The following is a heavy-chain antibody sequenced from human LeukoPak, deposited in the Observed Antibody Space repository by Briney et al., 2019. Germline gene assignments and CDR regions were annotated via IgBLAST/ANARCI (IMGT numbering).Heavy chain of an antibody. J-gene: IGHJ4*02. CDR3: ARGYGEFDY. Sequence: SETLSLTCAVYGGSFSGYYWSWIRQPPGKGLEWIGEINHSGSTNYNPSLKSRVTISVDTSKNQFSLKLSSVTAADTAVYYCARGYGEFDYWGQGTLVTVSS. CDR2: INHSGST. CDR1: GGSFSGYY. V-gene: IGHV4-34*01. D-gene: IGHD3-10*01.